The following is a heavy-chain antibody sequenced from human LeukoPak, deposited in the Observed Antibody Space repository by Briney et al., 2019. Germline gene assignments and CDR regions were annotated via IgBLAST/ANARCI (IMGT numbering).Heavy chain of an antibody. CDR2: ISSDGRYK. Sequence: GGSLRLSCAASGFTFSGYTMHWVRQAPGKGLEWVAFISSDGRYKSHADSVKGRCTISRDNSKNTLYLQMNSLRPEDTAVYYCARARSIVGVSPFQHWARAPWSPSPQ. V-gene: IGHV3-30*04. D-gene: IGHD1-26*01. CDR1: GFTFSGYT. J-gene: IGHJ1*01. CDR3: ARARSIVGVSPFQH.